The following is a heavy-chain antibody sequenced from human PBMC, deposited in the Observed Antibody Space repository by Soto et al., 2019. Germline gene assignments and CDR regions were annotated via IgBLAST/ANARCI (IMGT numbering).Heavy chain of an antibody. CDR2: IYHSGST. CDR1: GGSISSGGYS. Sequence: PSETLSLTCAVSGGSISSGGYSWSWIRQPPGKGLEWFGYIYHSGSTYYNPSLKSRVTISVDRSKNQFSLKLSSVTAADTAVYYCARAGSGTYYYDSSGPSRWFDPWGQGTLVTVSS. CDR3: ARAGSGTYYYDSSGPSRWFDP. D-gene: IGHD3-22*01. J-gene: IGHJ5*02. V-gene: IGHV4-30-2*01.